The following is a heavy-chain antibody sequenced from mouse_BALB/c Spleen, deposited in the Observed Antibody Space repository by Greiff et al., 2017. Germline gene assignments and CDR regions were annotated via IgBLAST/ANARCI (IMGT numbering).Heavy chain of an antibody. CDR2: INPYNDGT. V-gene: IGHV1-14*01. Sequence: LVESGPELVKPGASVKMSCKASGYTFTSYVMHWVKQKPGQGLEWIGYINPYNDGTKYNEKFKGKATLTSDKSSSTAYMELSSLTSEDSAVYYCARTGYGNYVAMDYWGQGTSVTVSS. CDR3: ARTGYGNYVAMDY. J-gene: IGHJ4*01. CDR1: GYTFTSYV. D-gene: IGHD2-10*02.